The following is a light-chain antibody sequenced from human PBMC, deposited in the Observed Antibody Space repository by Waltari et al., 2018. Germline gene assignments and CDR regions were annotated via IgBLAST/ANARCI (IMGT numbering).Light chain of an antibody. CDR3: QQRSNWPPT. CDR1: QRVSSY. Sequence: EIVLTQSPATMSLSPGERATLSCRDSQRVSSYLGWYQQKHGQAPRLLICDASKGATGIPARCSCSWSGTYFTFTISSLDPEDFGVYYCQQRSNWPPTFGQGTKLEI. CDR2: DAS. J-gene: IGKJ2*01. V-gene: IGKV3-11*01.